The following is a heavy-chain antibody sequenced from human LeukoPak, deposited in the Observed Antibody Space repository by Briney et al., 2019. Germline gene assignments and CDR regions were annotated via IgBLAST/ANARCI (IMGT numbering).Heavy chain of an antibody. J-gene: IGHJ4*02. V-gene: IGHV4-59*01. Sequence: EPSETLSLTCTVSGGSISSYYWSWIRQPPGKGLEWIGYIYYSGGTNYNPSLKSRVTISVDTSKNQFSLKLSSVTAADTAVYYCARVRGALRVPDYWGQGTLVTVSS. CDR2: IYYSGGT. D-gene: IGHD1-1*01. CDR1: GGSISSYY. CDR3: ARVRGALRVPDY.